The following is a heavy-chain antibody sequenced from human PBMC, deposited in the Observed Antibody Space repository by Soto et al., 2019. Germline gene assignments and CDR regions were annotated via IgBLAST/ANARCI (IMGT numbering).Heavy chain of an antibody. D-gene: IGHD3-22*01. J-gene: IGHJ4*02. CDR1: GFTVSSYS. V-gene: IGHV3-48*01. CDR3: AKVHYYDSISAFDY. CDR2: ISSSSSTI. Sequence: GGSLRLSCAASGFTVSSYSINWVRQAPGKGLEWVSYISSSSSTIYYADSVKGRFTISRDNSKNTLYLQMNSLRAEDTAVYYCAKVHYYDSISAFDYWGQGTLVTVSS.